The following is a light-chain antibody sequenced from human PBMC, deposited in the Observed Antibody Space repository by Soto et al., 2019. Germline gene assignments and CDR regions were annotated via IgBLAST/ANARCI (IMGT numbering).Light chain of an antibody. CDR2: DVT. CDR3: SSYTTNSTYV. CDR1: SSDVGGYNY. Sequence: QSALTQPASVSGSPGQSITISCTGTSSDVGGYNYVSWYQQHPGKAPKLMIYDVTYWPSWVSNRFSGSKSGNTASLTISGLQAEDEADYYCSSYTTNSTYVFGTGTKVTV. J-gene: IGLJ1*01. V-gene: IGLV2-14*01.